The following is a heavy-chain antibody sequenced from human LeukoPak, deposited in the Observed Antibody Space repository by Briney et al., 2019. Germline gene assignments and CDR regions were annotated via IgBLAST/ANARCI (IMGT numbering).Heavy chain of an antibody. CDR2: IYTSGST. CDR3: AREGRDGYNYRALDY. Sequence: SETLSLTCIVSGDSISNYYWSWIRQPAGKGLEWIGRIYTSGSTNYNPSLKSRVTISVDTSKNQFSLNLSSVTAADTAVYSCAREGRDGYNYRALDYWGQGTLVSVSS. D-gene: IGHD5-12*01. J-gene: IGHJ4*02. V-gene: IGHV4-4*07. CDR1: GDSISNYY.